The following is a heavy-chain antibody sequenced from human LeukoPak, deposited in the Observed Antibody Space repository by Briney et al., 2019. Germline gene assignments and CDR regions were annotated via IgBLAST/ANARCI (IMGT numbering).Heavy chain of an antibody. J-gene: IGHJ1*01. CDR2: IYYRGST. Sequence: SETLSLTCTISGDSISSSSYYWGWIRQPPGKGLEWIGDIYYRGSTYYNPSLKSRVSISIDTSNNQFSLTLNSVTAADTALYFCARRRDYDSTGYLDWGKGTLVTVSS. V-gene: IGHV4-39*01. CDR1: GDSISSSSYY. D-gene: IGHD3-22*01. CDR3: ARRRDYDSTGYLD.